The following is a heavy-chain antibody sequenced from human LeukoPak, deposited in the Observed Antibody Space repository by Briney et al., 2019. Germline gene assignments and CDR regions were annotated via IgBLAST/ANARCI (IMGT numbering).Heavy chain of an antibody. V-gene: IGHV3-23*01. J-gene: IGHJ4*02. D-gene: IGHD1-26*01. CDR3: AKDLMGATDY. CDR2: ISGSGGST. CDR1: GFTFSSYS. Sequence: AGGSLRLSCAASGFTFSSYSMRWVRQAPGKGLEWVSAISGSGGSTYYADSVKGRFTISRDNSKNTLYLQMNSLRAEDTAVYYCAKDLMGATDYWGQGTLVTVSS.